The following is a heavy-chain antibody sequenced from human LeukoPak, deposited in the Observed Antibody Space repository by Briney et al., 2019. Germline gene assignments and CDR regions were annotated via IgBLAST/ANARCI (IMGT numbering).Heavy chain of an antibody. V-gene: IGHV3-74*01. CDR3: SMDLSGAHDY. CDR1: GFAFSSYW. CDR2: VNTDGRTT. Sequence: GGSLRLSCAASGFAFSSYWMHWVRQAPGKGLVWVSRVNTDGRTTNYADSVRGRFTISRDNAENTLYLQMNSLRVEDTAVYYCSMDLSGAHDYWGQGSVVTVSS. D-gene: IGHD2-2*03. J-gene: IGHJ4*02.